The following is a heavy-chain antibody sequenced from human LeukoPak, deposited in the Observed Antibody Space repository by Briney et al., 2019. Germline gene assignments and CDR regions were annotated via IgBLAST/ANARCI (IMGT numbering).Heavy chain of an antibody. CDR2: ISYDGSNN. CDR1: GFTFSNYA. D-gene: IGHD4-17*01. CDR3: AKDATVTTAFFDY. J-gene: IGHJ4*02. V-gene: IGHV3-30-3*01. Sequence: PGSSLRLSCAASGFTFSNYAIHWVRQAPGKGLEWVAVISYDGSNNFYADSVKGRFTISRDNSKNTLYLQMNSLRAEDTAVYYCAKDATVTTAFFDYWGQGTLVTVSS.